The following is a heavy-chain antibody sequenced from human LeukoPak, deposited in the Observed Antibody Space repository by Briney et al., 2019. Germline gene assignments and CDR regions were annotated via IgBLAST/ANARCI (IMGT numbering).Heavy chain of an antibody. D-gene: IGHD1-26*01. CDR1: GFTFSSYG. Sequence: PGGSLRLSCAASGFTFSSYGMHWVRQAPGKGLEWVAFIRYDGSNKYYADSVKGRFTISRDNSKNTLYLQMNSLRAEDTAVYYCAKRGAKMYDWFDPWGQGTLVTVSS. CDR2: IRYDGSNK. CDR3: AKRGAKMYDWFDP. J-gene: IGHJ5*02. V-gene: IGHV3-30*02.